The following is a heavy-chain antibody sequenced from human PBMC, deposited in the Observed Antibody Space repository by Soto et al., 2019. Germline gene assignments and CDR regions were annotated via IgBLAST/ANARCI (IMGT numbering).Heavy chain of an antibody. Sequence: PSETLSLTCAVYGGSFSGYYWSWIRQPPGKGLEWIGEINHSGSTNYNPSLKSRVTISVDTSKNQFSLKLSSVTAADTAVYYCARGRLFPRMYYFDYWGQGTLVTVSS. CDR3: ARGRLFPRMYYFDY. CDR2: INHSGST. V-gene: IGHV4-34*01. CDR1: GGSFSGYY. J-gene: IGHJ4*02.